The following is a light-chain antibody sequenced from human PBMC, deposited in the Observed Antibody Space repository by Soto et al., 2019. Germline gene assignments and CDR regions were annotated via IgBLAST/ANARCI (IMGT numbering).Light chain of an antibody. Sequence: QAVVTQPPSASGTPGQRVTISCSGSSSNIGSNYVYWYQQLPGTAPKLLMYRNNLRPSGVPDRFSGSKSGTSASLAISGLRSEDEADYYCAAWDDSLSGVVFGGGTKLTVL. J-gene: IGLJ2*01. CDR1: SSNIGSNY. V-gene: IGLV1-47*01. CDR2: RNN. CDR3: AAWDDSLSGVV.